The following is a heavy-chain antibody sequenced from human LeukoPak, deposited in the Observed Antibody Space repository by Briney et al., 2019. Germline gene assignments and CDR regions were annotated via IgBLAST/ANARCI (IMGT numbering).Heavy chain of an antibody. CDR2: ISYDGSNK. CDR1: GFTFSSYA. Sequence: GGSLRLSCAASGFTFSSYAMHWVRQAPGKELEWVAVISYDGSNKYYADSVKGRFTISRDNSKNTLYLQMNSLRAEDTAVYYCASGPDYYYDSSGYPCWGQGTLVTVSS. CDR3: ASGPDYYYDSSGYPC. J-gene: IGHJ4*02. V-gene: IGHV3-30-3*01. D-gene: IGHD3-22*01.